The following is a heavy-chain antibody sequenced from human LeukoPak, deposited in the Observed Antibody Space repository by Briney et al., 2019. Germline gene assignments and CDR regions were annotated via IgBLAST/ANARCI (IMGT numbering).Heavy chain of an antibody. J-gene: IGHJ4*02. CDR2: IYYSGST. D-gene: IGHD3-22*01. CDR3: ARVWFSSGPRYYFDY. V-gene: IGHV4-59*01. Sequence: SETLSLTCTVSGGSISSYYWSWIRQPPGKGLEWIGYIYYSGSTNYNPSLKSRVTISVDTSKNQFSLKLSSVTAADTAVYYCARVWFSSGPRYYFDYWGQGTLVTVS. CDR1: GGSISSYY.